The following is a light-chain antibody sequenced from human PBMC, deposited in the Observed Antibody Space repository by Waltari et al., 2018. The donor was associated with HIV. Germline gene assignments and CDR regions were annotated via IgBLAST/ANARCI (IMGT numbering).Light chain of an antibody. Sequence: EVVLTQSPDTLSLSPGLRATLSCRASRTIRTSQLAWYNQQPGQAPRLIIYAATRRATAVPDRLSGSWSGTDFTLTISRLETEDSVVFYCQQYGSSPITFGLGTRL. CDR2: AAT. J-gene: IGKJ5*01. CDR3: QQYGSSPIT. V-gene: IGKV3-20*01. CDR1: RTIRTSQ.